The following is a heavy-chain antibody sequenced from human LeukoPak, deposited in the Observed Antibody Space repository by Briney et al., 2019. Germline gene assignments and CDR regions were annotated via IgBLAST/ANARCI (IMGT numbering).Heavy chain of an antibody. J-gene: IGHJ4*02. CDR1: GFSFSSYW. CDR2: INSDGSSI. CDR3: ARPGYCSGGACYSK. D-gene: IGHD2-15*01. V-gene: IGHV3-74*01. Sequence: GGSLRLSCAGFGFSFSSYWMHWVRQAPGKGLVWVPRINSDGSSINYADSVKGRFTISRDNAKNTLYLQMNSLRAEDTAVYYCARPGYCSGGACYSKWGQGTLVTVSS.